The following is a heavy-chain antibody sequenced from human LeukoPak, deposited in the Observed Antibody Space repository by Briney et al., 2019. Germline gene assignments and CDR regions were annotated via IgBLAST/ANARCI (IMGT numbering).Heavy chain of an antibody. Sequence: SETLSLTCAVSGYPISSGYYWGWIRQPPGKGLEWIGSIYHSGSTYYNPSLKSRVTISVDTSKNQFPLKLSSVTAADTAVYYCATLIAAAGSGPFDYWGQGTLVTVSS. CDR3: ATLIAAAGSGPFDY. J-gene: IGHJ4*02. CDR2: IYHSGST. D-gene: IGHD6-13*01. V-gene: IGHV4-38-2*01. CDR1: GYPISSGYY.